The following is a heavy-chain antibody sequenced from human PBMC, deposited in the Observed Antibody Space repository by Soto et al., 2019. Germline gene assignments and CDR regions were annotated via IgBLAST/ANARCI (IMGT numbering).Heavy chain of an antibody. V-gene: IGHV4-31*03. Sequence: SETLSLTCTVSGGSISSGGYYWSWIRQHPGKGLEWIGYIYYSGSTYYNPSLKSRVTISVDTSKNQFSLKLSSVTAADTAVYYCARVLSSIAALDYWGQGTLVTVYS. J-gene: IGHJ4*02. D-gene: IGHD6-6*01. CDR2: IYYSGST. CDR3: ARVLSSIAALDY. CDR1: GGSISSGGYY.